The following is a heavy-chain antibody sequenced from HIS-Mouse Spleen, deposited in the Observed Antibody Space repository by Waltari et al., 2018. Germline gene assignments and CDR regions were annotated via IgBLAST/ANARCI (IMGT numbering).Heavy chain of an antibody. CDR1: GYTFTSTD. CDR3: ARGHDYSNYFDY. J-gene: IGHJ4*02. D-gene: IGHD4-4*01. Sequence: QVQLVQSGAAVKKPGASVKVSCKASGYTFTSTDINWVRQATGQGLEWMGWMNPNSGNTGYAQKFQGRVTMTRNTSISTAYMELNSLRSEDTAVYYCARGHDYSNYFDYWGQGTLVTVSS. V-gene: IGHV1-8*01. CDR2: MNPNSGNT.